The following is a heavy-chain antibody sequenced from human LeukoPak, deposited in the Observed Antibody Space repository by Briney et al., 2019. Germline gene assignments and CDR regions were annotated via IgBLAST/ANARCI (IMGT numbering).Heavy chain of an antibody. CDR3: ARGDYYGSGSQTNWFDP. Sequence: SETLSLTYTVSGGSISSYYWSWIRQPPGKGLEWIGYIYYSGSTNYNPSLKSRVTISVDTSKNQFSLKLSSVTAADTAVYYCARGDYYGSGSQTNWFDPWGQGTLVTVSS. V-gene: IGHV4-59*01. J-gene: IGHJ5*02. CDR2: IYYSGST. D-gene: IGHD3-10*01. CDR1: GGSISSYY.